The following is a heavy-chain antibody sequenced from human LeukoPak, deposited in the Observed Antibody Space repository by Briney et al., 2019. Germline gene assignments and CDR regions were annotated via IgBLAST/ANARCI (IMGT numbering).Heavy chain of an antibody. D-gene: IGHD1-26*01. V-gene: IGHV3-30*18. Sequence: PGGSLRLSCAASGFTLSSYGMHWVRQAPGKGLEWVAVISYDRSNKYYADSVKGRFTISRDNSKNTLYLQMNSLRAEDTAVYYCAKVGAMWDNWFDPWGQGTLVTVSS. CDR1: GFTLSSYG. CDR3: AKVGAMWDNWFDP. CDR2: ISYDRSNK. J-gene: IGHJ5*02.